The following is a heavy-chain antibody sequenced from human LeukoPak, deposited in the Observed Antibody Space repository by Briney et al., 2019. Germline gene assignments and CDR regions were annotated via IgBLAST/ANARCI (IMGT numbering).Heavy chain of an antibody. D-gene: IGHD3-16*01. CDR2: ISYDGSNK. Sequence: PGGSLRLSCAASGFTFSSYAMHWVRQAPGKGLEWVAVISYDGSNKYYADSVKGRFTISRDNSKNTLYLQMNSLRAEDTAVYYCASGGSNPRDYWGQGTLVTVSS. CDR1: GFTFSSYA. V-gene: IGHV3-30*04. J-gene: IGHJ4*02. CDR3: ASGGSNPRDY.